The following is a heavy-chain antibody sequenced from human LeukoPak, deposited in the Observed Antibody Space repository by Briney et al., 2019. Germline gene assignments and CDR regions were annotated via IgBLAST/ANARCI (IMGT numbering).Heavy chain of an antibody. CDR1: RGSISGYS. D-gene: IGHD4/OR15-4a*01. J-gene: IGHJ5*02. V-gene: IGHV4-59*01. Sequence: SETLSLTCTVSRGSISGYSWSWIRQSPGGGLEWIGYIYYSGDTAYNPSLRSRVTLSVDTSKNQFSLQLRSVTTADTAVYYCVRGPYGASISKWFDPWGQGTQVIVSP. CDR3: VRGPYGASISKWFDP. CDR2: IYYSGDT.